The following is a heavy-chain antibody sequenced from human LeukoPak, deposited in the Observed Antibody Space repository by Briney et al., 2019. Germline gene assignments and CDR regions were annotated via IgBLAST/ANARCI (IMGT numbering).Heavy chain of an antibody. J-gene: IGHJ3*02. CDR1: GGTFSSYA. CDR3: ARPPFDWLFPLQGRHAFDI. CDR2: IIPILGIA. V-gene: IGHV1-69*04. Sequence: SVKVSCKASGGTFSSYAISWVRQAPGQGLEWMGRIIPILGIANYAQKFQGRVTITADKSTSTAYMELSSLRSEDTAVYYCARPPFDWLFPLQGRHAFDIWGQGTMVTVSS. D-gene: IGHD3-9*01.